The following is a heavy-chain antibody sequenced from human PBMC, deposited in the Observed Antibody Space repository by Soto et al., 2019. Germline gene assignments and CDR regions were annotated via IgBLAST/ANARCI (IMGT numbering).Heavy chain of an antibody. CDR2: FDPEDGET. Sequence: VASVKVSCKVSGYTLTELSMHWVRQAPGKGLEWMGGFDPEDGETIYAQKFQGRVTMTEDTSTDTAYMELSSLRSEDTAVYYCATTNLPAAGTGYTVWFDPWGQGTLVTVSS. J-gene: IGHJ5*02. CDR1: GYTLTELS. CDR3: ATTNLPAAGTGYTVWFDP. D-gene: IGHD6-13*01. V-gene: IGHV1-24*01.